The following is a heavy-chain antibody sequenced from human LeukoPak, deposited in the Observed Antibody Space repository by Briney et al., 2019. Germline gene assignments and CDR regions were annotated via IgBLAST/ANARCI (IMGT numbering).Heavy chain of an antibody. D-gene: IGHD3-16*01. CDR2: IYTSGST. J-gene: IGHJ4*02. CDR1: GGAISSYH. V-gene: IGHV4-4*07. CDR3: GRVGDWALKD. Sequence: SETLSLTCTVSGGAISSYHWSWIRQPAGKGLEWIGRIYTSGSTNYNPSLKSRVTMSVDTSKNQCSLNVGCVAAGDTAVCEGGRVGDWALKDWGQGTLVTVSS.